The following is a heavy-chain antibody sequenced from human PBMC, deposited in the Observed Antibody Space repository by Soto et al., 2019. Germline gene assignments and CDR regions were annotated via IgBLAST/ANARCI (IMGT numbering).Heavy chain of an antibody. J-gene: IGHJ4*02. Sequence: EVQLLESGGGLVQPGGSLRLSCVASGFTFSSYAMNWVRQAPGKGLEWVSAISSSSGSINYADSVKGRITISRDNSKNTVYLQMNSLRAEDTAVYYCAKVLSGTTSFDYWGQGTLITVSS. CDR3: AKVLSGTTSFDY. D-gene: IGHD4-17*01. CDR2: ISSSSGSI. V-gene: IGHV3-23*01. CDR1: GFTFSSYA.